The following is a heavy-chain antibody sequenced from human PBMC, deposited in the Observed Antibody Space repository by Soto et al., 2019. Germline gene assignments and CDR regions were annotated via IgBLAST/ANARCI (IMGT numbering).Heavy chain of an antibody. V-gene: IGHV3-33*01. CDR2: VSYDGSNK. D-gene: IGHD5-12*01. CDR1: GFTFNSYG. CDR3: AREGWLQGYSFDS. Sequence: QVQLVESGGGVVQPGRSLRLACAASGFTFNSYGMHWVRQAPGKGLEWVAVVSYDGSNKYYADSVRGQFIISRDNSNNTLYLQMNSLRAEDAAVYYCAREGWLQGYSFDSWGQGTLVTVSS. J-gene: IGHJ4*02.